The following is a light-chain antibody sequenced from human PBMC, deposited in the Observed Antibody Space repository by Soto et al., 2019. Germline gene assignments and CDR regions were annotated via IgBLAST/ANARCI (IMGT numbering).Light chain of an antibody. Sequence: EILLTQSPDTLSLSPGERATLSCRAAQGVGTRLAWYQHKTGQAPRLLIYGASNRATGIPDRFSGSGSGTDFTLTISSLEPEDFAVYYCQQRSNWPPITFGQGTRLEIK. CDR3: QQRSNWPPIT. CDR2: GAS. V-gene: IGKV3-11*01. CDR1: QGVGTR. J-gene: IGKJ5*01.